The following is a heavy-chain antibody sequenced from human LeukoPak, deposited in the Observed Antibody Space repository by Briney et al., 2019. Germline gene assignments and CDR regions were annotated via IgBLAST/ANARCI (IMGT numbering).Heavy chain of an antibody. Sequence: SETLSLTCTVSGGSISSGDYYWSWIRQPPGKGLEWIGYIYYSGSTYYNPSLKSRVTISVDTSKNQFSLKLSSVTAADTAVYYCARVPIVGATRGSFDYWGQGTLVTVSS. CDR3: ARVPIVGATRGSFDY. D-gene: IGHD1-26*01. CDR2: IYYSGST. CDR1: GGSISSGDYY. V-gene: IGHV4-30-4*01. J-gene: IGHJ4*02.